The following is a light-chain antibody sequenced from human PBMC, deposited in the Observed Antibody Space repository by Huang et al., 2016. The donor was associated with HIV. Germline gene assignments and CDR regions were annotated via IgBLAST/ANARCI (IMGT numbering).Light chain of an antibody. CDR1: QSISTW. Sequence: DIQMTQSPSTLSASVGDRVTITCRASQSISTWLVWYQQKPGKAPKLRIYKASNLEDGVPSRFSGSGSGTEFTLTISSLQPDDFATYYCQQYSAYSWTFGQGTKVDIK. J-gene: IGKJ1*01. CDR2: KAS. CDR3: QQYSAYSWT. V-gene: IGKV1-5*03.